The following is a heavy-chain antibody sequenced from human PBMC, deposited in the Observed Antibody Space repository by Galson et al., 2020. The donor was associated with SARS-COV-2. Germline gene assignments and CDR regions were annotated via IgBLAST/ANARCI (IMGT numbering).Heavy chain of an antibody. D-gene: IGHD4-17*01. CDR3: ATSPAVTTVGLPPFRTRTANYYYYGMDV. V-gene: IGHV1-24*01. CDR2: FDPEDGET. CDR1: GYTLTELS. Sequence: ASVKVSCKVSGYTLTELSMHWVRQAPGKGLEWMGGFDPEDGETIYAQKFQGRVTMTEDTSTDTAYMELSSLRSEDTAVYYCATSPAVTTVGLPPFRTRTANYYYYGMDVWGQGTTVTVSS. J-gene: IGHJ6*02.